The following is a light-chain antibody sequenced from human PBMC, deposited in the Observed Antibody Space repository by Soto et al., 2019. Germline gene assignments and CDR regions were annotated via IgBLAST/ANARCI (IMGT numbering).Light chain of an antibody. V-gene: IGLV2-14*01. CDR2: DVS. CDR1: SSDVGAYNS. Sequence: QSALTQPASVSGSAGQSITISCTGTSSDVGAYNSVAWYQHNPGKAPKLMIYDVSNRPSGVSSHFSGSKSANTASLSISGLQADDEADYYCSSYTSSSTLVFGTGTKVTVL. CDR3: SSYTSSSTLV. J-gene: IGLJ1*01.